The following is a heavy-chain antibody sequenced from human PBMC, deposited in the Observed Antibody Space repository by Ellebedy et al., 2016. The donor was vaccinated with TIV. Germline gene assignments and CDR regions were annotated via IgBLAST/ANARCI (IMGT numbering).Heavy chain of an antibody. CDR3: AKGRGGSSYSSLDV. Sequence: GESLKISCAASGFTFSNYAMNWVRQAPGKGPEWVSVTSGSSDSRDYEDSVKGRFTISRDNSQNTLYLQMNSLRAEDTAVYYCAKGRGGSSYSSLDVWGQGTTVTVSS. V-gene: IGHV3-23*01. CDR2: TSGSSDSR. D-gene: IGHD2-15*01. CDR1: GFTFSNYA. J-gene: IGHJ6*02.